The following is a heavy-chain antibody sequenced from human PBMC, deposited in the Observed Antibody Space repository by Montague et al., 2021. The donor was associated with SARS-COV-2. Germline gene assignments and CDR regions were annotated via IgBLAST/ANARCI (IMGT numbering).Heavy chain of an antibody. CDR3: ARDDIVLQGVTKGMDV. CDR1: GGSISSSNYY. J-gene: IGHJ6*02. V-gene: IGHV4-39*07. CDR2: VYYSGSI. D-gene: IGHD3-10*01. Sequence: SETLSLTCTVSGGSISSSNYYWGWIRQPPGKGLVWIGNVYYSGSIYYNLYIKSRVTISIDKSKNQFSLKLSAVTAADTAVYYCARDDIVLQGVTKGMDVWGQGTTVTVSS.